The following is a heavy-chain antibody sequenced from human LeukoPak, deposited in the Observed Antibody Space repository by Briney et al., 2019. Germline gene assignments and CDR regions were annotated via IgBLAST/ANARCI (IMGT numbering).Heavy chain of an antibody. Sequence: SETLSLTCAVYGGSFSGYYWSWIRQPPGKGLEWIGEINHSGSTNYNPSHTSRVTISVDTSKNQFSLKLSSVTAADTAVYYCARAPTSSMVRGVIRDWGQGTLVTVSS. CDR1: GGSFSGYY. D-gene: IGHD3-10*01. J-gene: IGHJ4*02. CDR3: ARAPTSSMVRGVIRD. CDR2: INHSGST. V-gene: IGHV4-34*01.